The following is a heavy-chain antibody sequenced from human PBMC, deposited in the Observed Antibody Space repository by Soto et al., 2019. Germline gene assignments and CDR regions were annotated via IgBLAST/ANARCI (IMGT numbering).Heavy chain of an antibody. Sequence: SVKVSCKASGGTFSRYAISWVRQAAAQGLEWMGGIIPIFGTANYAQKFQGRVTITADESTSTAYMELSSLRSEDTAVYYCARLVAAAPCWFEPWGQGTLVTVSS. D-gene: IGHD6-25*01. J-gene: IGHJ5*02. CDR3: ARLVAAAPCWFEP. CDR1: GGTFSRYA. V-gene: IGHV1-69*13. CDR2: IIPIFGTA.